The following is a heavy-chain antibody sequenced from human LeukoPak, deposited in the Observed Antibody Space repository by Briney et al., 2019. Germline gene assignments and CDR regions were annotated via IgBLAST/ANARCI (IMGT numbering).Heavy chain of an antibody. Sequence: SGGSLRLSCAASGFTFSSYAMHGVRQAPGKGLEWVAVISYDGSNKYYADSVKGRFTISRDNSKNTLYLQMNSLRAEDTAVYYCARPPLYRAGVVSPFDYWGQGTLVTVSS. D-gene: IGHD3-3*01. J-gene: IGHJ4*02. CDR1: GFTFSSYA. CDR2: ISYDGSNK. V-gene: IGHV3-30-3*01. CDR3: ARPPLYRAGVVSPFDY.